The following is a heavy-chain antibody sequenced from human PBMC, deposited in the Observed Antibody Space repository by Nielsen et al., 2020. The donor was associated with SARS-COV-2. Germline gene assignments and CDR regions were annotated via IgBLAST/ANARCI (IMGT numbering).Heavy chain of an antibody. J-gene: IGHJ6*02. V-gene: IGHV3-66*01. CDR1: GFTISSSF. CDR2: IYTDGST. D-gene: IGHD7-27*01. CDR3: ARDNWGRMDV. Sequence: GESLKISCGASGFTISSSFMSWVRQAAGKGLDWVLVIYTDGSTSHADSVKGRFTISRDNSKNTLYLQMNSLRAEDTAVYYCARDNWGRMDVWGQGTTVTVSS.